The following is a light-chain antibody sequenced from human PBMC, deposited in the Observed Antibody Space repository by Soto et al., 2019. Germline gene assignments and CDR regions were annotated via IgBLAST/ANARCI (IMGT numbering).Light chain of an antibody. CDR3: VLYMGSGIVV. CDR2: STN. Sequence: QTVVTQEPSFSVSPGGPVTLTCGLSSGSASTSYYPSWYQQTPGQAPRTLIYSTNTPSSGVPDRFSGSILGNKADLTITGAQSDYESDYYCVLYMGSGIVVFGGGTKLTVL. J-gene: IGLJ2*01. CDR1: SGSASTSYY. V-gene: IGLV8-61*01.